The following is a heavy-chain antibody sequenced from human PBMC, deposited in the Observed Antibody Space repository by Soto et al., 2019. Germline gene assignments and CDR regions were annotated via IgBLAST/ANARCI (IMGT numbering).Heavy chain of an antibody. V-gene: IGHV1-69*01. CDR1: GGTFSSYA. CDR3: ARDRGSWMTISYGMDV. J-gene: IGHJ6*02. Sequence: QVQLVQSGAEVKKPGSSVKVSCKASGGTFSSYAISWVRQAPGQGLEWMGGIIPIFGTANYAQKFQGKVTITADESTSTGYMELSSLRSEDTGVYYCARDRGSWMTISYGMDVWGQGTTVTVSS. D-gene: IGHD4-17*01. CDR2: IIPIFGTA.